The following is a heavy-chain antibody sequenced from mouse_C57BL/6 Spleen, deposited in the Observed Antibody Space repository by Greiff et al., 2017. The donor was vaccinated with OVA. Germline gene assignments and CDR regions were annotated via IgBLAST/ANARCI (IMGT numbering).Heavy chain of an antibody. CDR1: GYTFTNYW. CDR3: ARSYDLAMDY. D-gene: IGHD2-4*01. J-gene: IGHJ4*01. V-gene: IGHV1-63*01. CDR2: IYPGGGYT. Sequence: LVESGAELVRPGTSVKMSCKASGYTFTNYWIGWAKQRPGHGLEWIGDIYPGGGYTNYNEKFKGKATLTADKSSSTAYMQFSSLTSEDSAIYYCARSYDLAMDYWGQGTSVTVSS.